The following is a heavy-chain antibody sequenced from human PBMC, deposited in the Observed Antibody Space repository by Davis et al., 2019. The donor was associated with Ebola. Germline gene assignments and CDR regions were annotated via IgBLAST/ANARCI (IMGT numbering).Heavy chain of an antibody. J-gene: IGHJ3*02. V-gene: IGHV4-34*01. CDR1: GGSFSGYF. D-gene: IGHD1-14*01. CDR3: ARDSSPRNLDI. Sequence: SQTLSLTCAVDGGSFSGYFWIWIRQSPERGLEWIGEINHSGSTNYNPSLKSRVSISLDTAKNQFSLRLSSVTAADTAVYYCARDSSPRNLDIWGQGTLVTVSS. CDR2: INHSGST.